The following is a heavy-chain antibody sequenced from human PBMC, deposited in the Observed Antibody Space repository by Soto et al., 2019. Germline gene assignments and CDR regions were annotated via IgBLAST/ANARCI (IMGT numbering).Heavy chain of an antibody. D-gene: IGHD2-15*01. CDR1: GFTFSGSA. V-gene: IGHV3-73*02. CDR3: TRGIALGYCSGGSCYPDYYYGMDV. Sequence: EVQLVESGGGLVQPGGSLKLSCAASGFTFSGSAMHWVRQASGKGLEWVGRIRSKANSYATAYAASVKGRFTISRDDSKNTAYLQMNSLKTEDTAVYYCTRGIALGYCSGGSCYPDYYYGMDVWGQGTTVTVSS. CDR2: IRSKANSYAT. J-gene: IGHJ6*02.